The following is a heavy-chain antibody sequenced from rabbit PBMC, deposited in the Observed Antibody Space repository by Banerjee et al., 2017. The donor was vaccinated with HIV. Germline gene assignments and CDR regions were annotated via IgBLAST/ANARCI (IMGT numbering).Heavy chain of an antibody. CDR1: GFSFSSYH. J-gene: IGHJ4*01. CDR3: ARDLAGVIGWNFNL. Sequence: QEQLEESGGGLVKPGASLTLTCTTSGFSFSSYHVSWVRQAPGKGLEWIARTYDGSSGSTYYASWAKGRFTGSKTSPTTVTLQMTSLTAADTATYFCARDLAGVIGWNFNLWGRDPGHRL. D-gene: IGHD4-1*01. CDR2: TYDGSSGST. V-gene: IGHV1S45*01.